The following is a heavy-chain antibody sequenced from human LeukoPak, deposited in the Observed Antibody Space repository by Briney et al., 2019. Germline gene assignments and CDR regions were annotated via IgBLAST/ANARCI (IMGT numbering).Heavy chain of an antibody. CDR2: INPNSGGT. V-gene: IGHV1-2*02. Sequence: ASVKVSCKASGYTFTGYYMHWVRQAPGQGLEWMGWINPNSGGTNYAQKFQGRVTMTRDTSISTAYMELSWLRSDDTAVYYCAVGSDYYDSSQFDYWGPGTLVTVSS. J-gene: IGHJ4*02. CDR3: AVGSDYYDSSQFDY. CDR1: GYTFTGYY. D-gene: IGHD3-22*01.